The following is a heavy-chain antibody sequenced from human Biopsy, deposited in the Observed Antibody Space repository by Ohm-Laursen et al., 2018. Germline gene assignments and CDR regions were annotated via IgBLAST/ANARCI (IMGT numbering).Heavy chain of an antibody. CDR2: IYTGGTT. Sequence: SLRLSCAASGFTVSNKYMSWVRQAPGKGLEWVSVIYTGGTTHYADSVRGRFTISRDNSKNTLYLQMNSLTAEDTAVYYCARHHCTNGVCLGVYFDYWGQGTLVTVSS. CDR1: GFTVSNKY. CDR3: ARHHCTNGVCLGVYFDY. J-gene: IGHJ4*02. D-gene: IGHD2-8*01. V-gene: IGHV3-53*01.